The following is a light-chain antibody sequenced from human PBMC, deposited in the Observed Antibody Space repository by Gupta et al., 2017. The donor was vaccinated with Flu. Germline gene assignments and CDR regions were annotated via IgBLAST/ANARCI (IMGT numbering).Light chain of an antibody. Sequence: SSNVGNNYVSWYQQLPGTAPKFLIYEINKRPSGIPNRFSGSKSGTSATLGITGLQTEDEADYFCEAWANDMGPVVFGGGTKLTVL. V-gene: IGLV1-51*02. CDR2: EIN. J-gene: IGLJ3*02. CDR3: EAWANDMGPVV. CDR1: SSNVGNNY.